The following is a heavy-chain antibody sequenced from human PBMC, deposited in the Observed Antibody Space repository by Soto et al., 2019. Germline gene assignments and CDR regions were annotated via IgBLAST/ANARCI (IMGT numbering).Heavy chain of an antibody. D-gene: IGHD3-3*01. CDR2: IYHSGST. Sequence: QLQLQESGSGLVKPSQTLSLTCAVSGGSISSGGYSWSWIRQPPGKGLEWIGYIYHSGSTYYNPSLKSGVTISVDRSKNQFSLKLSSVTAADTAVYYCASSTYYDFWSGYYRDYWGQGTLVTVSS. V-gene: IGHV4-30-2*01. J-gene: IGHJ4*02. CDR3: ASSTYYDFWSGYYRDY. CDR1: GGSISSGGYS.